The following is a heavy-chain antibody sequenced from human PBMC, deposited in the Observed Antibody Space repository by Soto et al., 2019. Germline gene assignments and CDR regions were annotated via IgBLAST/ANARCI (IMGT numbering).Heavy chain of an antibody. CDR2: LSYSGST. J-gene: IGHJ3*02. CDR3: ARDAPDYGKLHCAFDM. V-gene: IGHV4-31*02. D-gene: IGHD4-17*01. Sequence: QHQRKGLEWIGYLSYSGSTYYNRSLKSRVTISVVTSKNSCSLKASSVTAADTAVYDCARDAPDYGKLHCAFDMGGQGTMCSV.